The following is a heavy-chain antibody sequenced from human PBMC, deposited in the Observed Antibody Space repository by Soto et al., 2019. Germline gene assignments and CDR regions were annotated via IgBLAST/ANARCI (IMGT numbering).Heavy chain of an antibody. CDR3: ARGRGLNWFDP. CDR1: GGTFSSYT. D-gene: IGHD3-22*01. J-gene: IGHJ5*02. V-gene: IGHV1-69*02. Sequence: SVKVSCKASGGTFSSYTISWVRQAPGQGLEWMGRIIPILGIANYAQKFQGRVTITADKSASTAYMELSSLRSEDTAVYYCARGRGLNWFDPWGQGTLVTVSS. CDR2: IIPILGIA.